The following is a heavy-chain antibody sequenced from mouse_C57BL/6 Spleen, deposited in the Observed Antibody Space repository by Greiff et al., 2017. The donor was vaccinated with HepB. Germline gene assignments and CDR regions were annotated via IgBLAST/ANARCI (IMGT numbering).Heavy chain of an antibody. J-gene: IGHJ3*01. CDR3: TTSYYYGSSSAY. CDR2: IDPENGDT. Sequence: VQLQQSGAELVRPGASVKLSCTASGFNIKDDYMHWVKQRPEQGLEWIGWIDPENGDTEYASKFQGKATITADTSSNTAYLQLSSLTSEDTAVYYCTTSYYYGSSSAYWGQGTLVTVSA. V-gene: IGHV14-4*01. D-gene: IGHD1-1*01. CDR1: GFNIKDDY.